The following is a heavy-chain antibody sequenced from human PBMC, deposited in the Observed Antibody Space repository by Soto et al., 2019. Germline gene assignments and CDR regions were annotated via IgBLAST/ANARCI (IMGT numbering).Heavy chain of an antibody. CDR3: ARSPRSSPYLDY. CDR2: IYPGDHET. Sequence: PGASLPISCRSSGYTFSNFWIGWVRQLPGKGLEWMGIIYPGDHETRYSPSFHGKVTISADRSINTAYLQWNSLEASDTAFYFCARSPRSSPYLDYWGQGALVTVSS. J-gene: IGHJ4*02. D-gene: IGHD6-13*01. CDR1: GYTFSNFW. V-gene: IGHV5-51*01.